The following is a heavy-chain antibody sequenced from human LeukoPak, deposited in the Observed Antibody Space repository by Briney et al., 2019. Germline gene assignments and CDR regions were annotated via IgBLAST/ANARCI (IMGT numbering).Heavy chain of an antibody. Sequence: GPSVKVSCKASGYTFTSYYMHWVRQAPGQGLEWMGIINPSGGSTSYAQKFQGRVTMTRDMSTSTVYMELSSLRSEDTAVYYCARVISSWDGFDYWGQGTLVTVSS. J-gene: IGHJ4*02. CDR2: INPSGGST. CDR3: ARVISSWDGFDY. D-gene: IGHD6-13*01. CDR1: GYTFTSYY. V-gene: IGHV1-46*01.